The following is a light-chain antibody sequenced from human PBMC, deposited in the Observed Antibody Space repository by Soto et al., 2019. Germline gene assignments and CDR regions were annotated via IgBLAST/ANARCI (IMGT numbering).Light chain of an antibody. CDR2: AAS. CDR3: QQSYSNLWT. Sequence: DIQMTQSPSSLSASVGDRVTITCQASQSISSYLNWYQQKPGKAPKLLIYAASSLQSGVPSRFSGSGSGTDFTLTISSLQPEDFATYYCQQSYSNLWTFGQGTKVEIK. V-gene: IGKV1-39*01. J-gene: IGKJ1*01. CDR1: QSISSY.